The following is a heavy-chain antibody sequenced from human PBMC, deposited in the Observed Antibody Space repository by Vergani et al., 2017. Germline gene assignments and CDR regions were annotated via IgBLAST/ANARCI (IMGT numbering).Heavy chain of an antibody. CDR2: ISAYNGNT. V-gene: IGHV1-18*01. CDR1: GYTFTSYG. J-gene: IGHJ5*02. CDR3: ARDLRRITGTNWFDP. D-gene: IGHD1-7*01. Sequence: QVQLVQSGAEVKKPGVSVKVSCKASGYTFTSYGIIWVRQAPGQGLEWMGWISAYNGNTKYAQKLQGRVTMTTDTSTSTAYMELRSLRSDDTAVYYCARDLRRITGTNWFDPWGQGTLVTVSS.